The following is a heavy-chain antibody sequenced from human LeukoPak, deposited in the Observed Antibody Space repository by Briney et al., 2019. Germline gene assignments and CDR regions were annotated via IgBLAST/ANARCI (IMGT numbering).Heavy chain of an antibody. D-gene: IGHD2-15*01. CDR2: ISSSGGST. CDR1: GFTFSYYS. Sequence: GGSLRLSCAASGFTFSYYSMNWVRQAPGKGLEWVSGISSSGGSTYYADSVKGRFTISRDNSKNTLYLQMNSLRAEDTAVYYCAKENRVVAALFDYWGQGTLVTVSS. V-gene: IGHV3-23*01. CDR3: AKENRVVAALFDY. J-gene: IGHJ4*02.